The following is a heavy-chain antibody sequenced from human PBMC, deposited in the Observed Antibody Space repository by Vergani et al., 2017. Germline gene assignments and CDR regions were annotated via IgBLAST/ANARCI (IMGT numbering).Heavy chain of an antibody. J-gene: IGHJ4*02. D-gene: IGHD3-22*01. Sequence: QVQLVESGGGLVKPGGSLRLSCAASGFTFSAYYMRWIHQAPGKGLEWVSYISSSSSYTNYADSVKGRFTISRDNAKNSLYLQMNSLRAEDTAVYYCARGGLYYYDSSGYLGYWGQGTLVTVSS. CDR2: ISSSSSYT. CDR1: GFTFSAYY. CDR3: ARGGLYYYDSSGYLGY. V-gene: IGHV3-11*06.